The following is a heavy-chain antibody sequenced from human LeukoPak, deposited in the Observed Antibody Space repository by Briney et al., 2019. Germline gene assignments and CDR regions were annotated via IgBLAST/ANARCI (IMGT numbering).Heavy chain of an antibody. D-gene: IGHD3-22*01. CDR2: ISYDGSNK. Sequence: GRSLRLSCAASGFTFSSYGMHWVRQAPGKGLEWVAVISYDGSNKYYADSVKGRFTISRDNSKNTLYLQMNSLRAEDTAVYYCATSVGYDSSGSPYFAYWGQGTLVTVSS. CDR1: GFTFSSYG. V-gene: IGHV3-30*03. J-gene: IGHJ4*02. CDR3: ATSVGYDSSGSPYFAY.